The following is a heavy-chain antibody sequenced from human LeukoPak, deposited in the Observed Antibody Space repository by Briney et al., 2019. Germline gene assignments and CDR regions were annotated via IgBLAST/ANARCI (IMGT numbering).Heavy chain of an antibody. CDR3: ARDNSGYAFDY. D-gene: IGHD5-12*01. Sequence: GGSLRLSCAASGFTFSNYGMHWVRQAPGKGLEWVAVISYDGRNKYYADSVKGRFTISGDNSKNTLYLQMNSLRAEDTAVYYCARDNSGYAFDYWGQGTLVTVSS. V-gene: IGHV3-30*03. CDR2: ISYDGRNK. J-gene: IGHJ4*02. CDR1: GFTFSNYG.